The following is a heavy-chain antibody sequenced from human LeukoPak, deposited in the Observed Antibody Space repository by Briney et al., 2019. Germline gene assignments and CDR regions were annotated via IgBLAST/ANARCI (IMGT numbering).Heavy chain of an antibody. V-gene: IGHV3-30-3*01. Sequence: PGGSLRLSCAASGFTFSSYAMHWVRQAPGKGLEWVAVISYDGSNKYYADSVKGRFTISRDNSKNTLYLQMNSLRAEDTAVYYCARDGEYSGYDSGLFDYRGQGTLVTVSS. CDR2: ISYDGSNK. CDR3: ARDGEYSGYDSGLFDY. J-gene: IGHJ4*02. D-gene: IGHD5-12*01. CDR1: GFTFSSYA.